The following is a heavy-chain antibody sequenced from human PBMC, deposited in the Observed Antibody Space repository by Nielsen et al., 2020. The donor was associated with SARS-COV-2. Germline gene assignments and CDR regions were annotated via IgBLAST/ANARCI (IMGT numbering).Heavy chain of an antibody. Sequence: SLKISCAASGFTFDDYAMHWVRQAPGKGLEWVSGISWNSGSIGYADSVKGRFTISRDNAKNTVYLQMNTLRAEDTAVYWCARDRTGLSYFDYWGQGTLVTVSS. CDR3: ARDRTGLSYFDY. V-gene: IGHV3-9*01. J-gene: IGHJ4*02. CDR2: ISWNSGSI. D-gene: IGHD3/OR15-3a*01. CDR1: GFTFDDYA.